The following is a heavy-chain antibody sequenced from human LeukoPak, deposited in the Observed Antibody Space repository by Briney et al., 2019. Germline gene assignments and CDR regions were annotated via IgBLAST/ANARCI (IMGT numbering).Heavy chain of an antibody. CDR3: AELGITMIGGV. CDR2: ISSSGSTI. CDR1: GFTFSSYA. J-gene: IGHJ6*04. D-gene: IGHD3-10*02. V-gene: IGHV3-48*03. Sequence: GGSLRLSCATSGFTFSSYAMHWVRQAPGKGLEWVSYISSSGSTIYYADSVKGRFTISRDNAKNSLYLQMNSLRAEDTAVYYCAELGITMIGGVWGKGTTVTIFS.